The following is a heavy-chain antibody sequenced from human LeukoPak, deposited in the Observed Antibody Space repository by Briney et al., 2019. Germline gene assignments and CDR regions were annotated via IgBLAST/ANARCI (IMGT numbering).Heavy chain of an antibody. D-gene: IGHD5-18*01. J-gene: IGHJ6*02. Sequence: GGSLRLSCAASGFTFSSYSMNWVRQAPGKGLEWVSSISSSSSYIYYADSVKGRFTISRDNAKNSLYLQMNSLRAEDTAVYYCARDRRGYSYGSDYYYYYGMDVWGQGTTVTVSS. V-gene: IGHV3-21*01. CDR1: GFTFSSYS. CDR3: ARDRRGYSYGSDYYYYYGMDV. CDR2: ISSSSSYI.